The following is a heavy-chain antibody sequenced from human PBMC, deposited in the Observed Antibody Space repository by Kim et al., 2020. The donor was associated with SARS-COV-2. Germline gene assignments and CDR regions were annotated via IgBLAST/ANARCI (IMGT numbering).Heavy chain of an antibody. Sequence: ASVKVSCKASGYTFTSYYMHWVRQAPGQGLEWMGIINPSGGSTSYAQKFQGRVTMTRDTSTSTVYMELSSLRSEDTAVYYCARSWYGGNPDGPFAFDIWGQGTMVTVSS. D-gene: IGHD2-15*01. J-gene: IGHJ3*02. V-gene: IGHV1-46*01. CDR2: INPSGGST. CDR1: GYTFTSYY. CDR3: ARSWYGGNPDGPFAFDI.